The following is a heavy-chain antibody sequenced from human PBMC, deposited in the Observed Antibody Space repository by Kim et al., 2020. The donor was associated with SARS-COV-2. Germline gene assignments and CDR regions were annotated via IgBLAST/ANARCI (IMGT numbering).Heavy chain of an antibody. CDR1: GFTFSFFS. CDR3: SRGLGGSGQEGYYFDY. D-gene: IGHD3-10*01. V-gene: IGHV3-21*01. J-gene: IGHJ4*02. CDR2: ISSSSNYI. Sequence: GGSLRLSCAASGFTFSFFSMTWVRQAPGKGLEWVSSISSSSNYIYYADSLKGRFTISRDNAKNSLYLQMSSLRAEDTAVFYCSRGLGGSGQEGYYFDYWGQGTLVTVSS.